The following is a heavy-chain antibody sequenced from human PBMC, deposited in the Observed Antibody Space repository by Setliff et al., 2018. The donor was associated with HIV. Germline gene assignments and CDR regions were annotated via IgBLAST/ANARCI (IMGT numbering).Heavy chain of an antibody. V-gene: IGHV1-46*01. CDR2: INPSGGST. D-gene: IGHD2-8*01. CDR3: ARIVALNGYPSDY. J-gene: IGHJ4*02. CDR1: GYTFTSYG. Sequence: ASVKVSCKASGYTFTSYGITWVRQAPGQGLEWMGIINPSGGSTSYAQKFQGRVTMTRDTSTSTVYMELSSLRSEDTAVYYCARIVALNGYPSDYWGQGTLVTVSS.